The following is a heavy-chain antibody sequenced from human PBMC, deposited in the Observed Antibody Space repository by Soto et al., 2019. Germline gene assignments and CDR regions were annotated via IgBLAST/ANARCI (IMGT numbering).Heavy chain of an antibody. CDR1: GFTFNTYS. D-gene: IGHD2-2*01. CDR2: ISASSSDT. V-gene: IGHV3-21*06. Sequence: GGSLRLSCAASGFTFNTYSMNWVRQPPGKGLEWVSSISASSSDTYYADSVKGRFTISRDNAKNSLFLQMNSLRAEDTAIYYCVRGLQFCSGTTCHNWFGPWGQGTLVTVSS. J-gene: IGHJ5*02. CDR3: VRGLQFCSGTTCHNWFGP.